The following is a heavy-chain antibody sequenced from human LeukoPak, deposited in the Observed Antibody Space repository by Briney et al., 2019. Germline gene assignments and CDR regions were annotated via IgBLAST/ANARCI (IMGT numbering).Heavy chain of an antibody. CDR2: ISGSGGST. D-gene: IGHD3-16*02. CDR1: GFTFSSYG. J-gene: IGHJ4*02. CDR3: AKVFSDYVWGSYPQYYFDY. V-gene: IGHV3-23*01. Sequence: GGSLRLSCAASGFTFSSYGMSWVRQAPGKGLEWVSAISGSGGSTYYADSVKGRFTISRDNSKNTLYLQMNSLRAEGTAVYYCAKVFSDYVWGSYPQYYFDYWGQGTLVTVSS.